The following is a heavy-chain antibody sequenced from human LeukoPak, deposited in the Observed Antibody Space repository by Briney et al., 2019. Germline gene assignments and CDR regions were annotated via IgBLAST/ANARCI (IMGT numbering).Heavy chain of an antibody. CDR2: IRAYNGNT. Sequence: ASVKVSCKASGYTFTSYGISWVRQAPGQGLEWMGWIRAYNGNTNYAQKLQGRVTMTTDTSTSTAYMELRSLRSDDTAVNYCATLSFRHPQAFDIWGQGTMVTVSS. CDR1: GYTFTSYG. J-gene: IGHJ3*02. CDR3: ATLSFRHPQAFDI. V-gene: IGHV1-18*01.